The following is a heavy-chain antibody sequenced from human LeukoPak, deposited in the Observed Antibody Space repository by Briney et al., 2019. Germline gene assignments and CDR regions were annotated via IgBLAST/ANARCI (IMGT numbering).Heavy chain of an antibody. Sequence: PGGSLRLSCAASGFTFDDYAMYWVRQAPGRGLEPVSGISWNSGSIGYADSVKGRFTISRDNAKNSLYLQMNSLRAEDMALYYCVKGSVAEIYFYYYMDVWGKGTTVTVSS. D-gene: IGHD6-19*01. V-gene: IGHV3-9*03. CDR2: ISWNSGSI. CDR3: VKGSVAEIYFYYYMDV. CDR1: GFTFDDYA. J-gene: IGHJ6*03.